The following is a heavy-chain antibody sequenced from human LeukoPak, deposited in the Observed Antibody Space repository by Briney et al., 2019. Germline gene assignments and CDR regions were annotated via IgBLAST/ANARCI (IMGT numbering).Heavy chain of an antibody. CDR2: ISSNGDST. V-gene: IGHV3-64*01. D-gene: IGHD4/OR15-4a*01. J-gene: IGHJ4*02. CDR1: GFSFSDYP. Sequence: PGGSLRLSCAASGFSFSDYPMHWVRQAPGKGLESVSAISSNGDSTYYATSVKGRFTISRDNSKNTLYLQMGSLRPEDMAVYYCFRRGRDYGLDYWGQGTLVTVSS. CDR3: FRRGRDYGLDY.